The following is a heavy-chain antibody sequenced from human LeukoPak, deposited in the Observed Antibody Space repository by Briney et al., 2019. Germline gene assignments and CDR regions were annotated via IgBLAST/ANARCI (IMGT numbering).Heavy chain of an antibody. CDR1: GFSFSSYA. D-gene: IGHD3-22*01. CDR3: AKEGRPNSGGGYYDY. CDR2: INESGGRT. Sequence: PGGSLRLSCAASGFSFSSYAMGWVRQAPGKGLEWVSTINESGGRTYYADSVKGRFTMSRYNSKNTLYLQMNSLRAEDTAVYYCAKEGRPNSGGGYYDYWGQGTWVTVSS. V-gene: IGHV3-23*01. J-gene: IGHJ4*02.